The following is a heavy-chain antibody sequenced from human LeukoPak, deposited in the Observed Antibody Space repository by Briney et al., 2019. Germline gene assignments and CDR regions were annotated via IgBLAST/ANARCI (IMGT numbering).Heavy chain of an antibody. CDR1: GFTFSSYS. J-gene: IGHJ3*02. Sequence: GGSLRLSCAASGFTFSSYSMNWVRQAPGKGLEWVSSISSSSSYIYYADSVKGRFTIPRDNAKNSLYLQMNSLRAEDTAVHYCARDSAGAFFSWVQGTMVTVSS. V-gene: IGHV3-21*01. CDR2: ISSSSSYI. CDR3: ARDSAGAFFS.